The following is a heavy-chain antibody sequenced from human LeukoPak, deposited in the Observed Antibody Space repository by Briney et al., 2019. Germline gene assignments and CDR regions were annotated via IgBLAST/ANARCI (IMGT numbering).Heavy chain of an antibody. CDR1: GGSISSGGYS. J-gene: IGHJ4*02. CDR3: AREDGYSSLAIDY. CDR2: IYHSGST. V-gene: IGHV4-30-2*01. D-gene: IGHD5-24*01. Sequence: SQSLSLNCAGRGGSISSGGYSWSWLRQPPGKGLEWIGYIYHSGSTYYNPSLKSRVTISVDRSKNQFSLKLSSVTAADTAVYYCAREDGYSSLAIDYWGQGTLVTVSS.